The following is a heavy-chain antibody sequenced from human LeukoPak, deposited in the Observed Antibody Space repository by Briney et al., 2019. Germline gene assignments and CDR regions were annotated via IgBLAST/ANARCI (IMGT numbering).Heavy chain of an antibody. CDR3: ARDSVVVGIGYYFDY. V-gene: IGHV4-4*07. CDR2: IYTSGST. D-gene: IGHD2-15*01. J-gene: IGHJ4*02. Sequence: ETLSLTCTVSGGSISSYYWSWIRQPAGKGLAWIGRIYTSGSTNYNPSLKSRVTMSVDTSKNQFSLKLSSVTAADTAAYYCARDSVVVGIGYYFDYWGQGTLVTVSS. CDR1: GGSISSYY.